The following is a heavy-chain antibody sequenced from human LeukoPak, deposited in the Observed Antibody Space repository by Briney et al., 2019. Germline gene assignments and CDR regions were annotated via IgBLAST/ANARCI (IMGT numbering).Heavy chain of an antibody. Sequence: GRSLRLSYAASGFAFSSYGMHWVRQAPGKGLEWVAVMWYDGSNKYYAASVKGRFTISRDNSKNTLYLQMNSLRAEDTAVYYCAKDNWFDPWGQGTLVTVSS. CDR2: MWYDGSNK. V-gene: IGHV3-33*06. CDR1: GFAFSSYG. CDR3: AKDNWFDP. J-gene: IGHJ5*02.